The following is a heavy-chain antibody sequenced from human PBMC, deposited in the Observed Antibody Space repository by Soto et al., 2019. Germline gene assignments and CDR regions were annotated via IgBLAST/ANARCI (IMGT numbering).Heavy chain of an antibody. CDR2: IWYDGSNK. Sequence: QVQLVESGGGVVQPGRSLRLSCAASGFTFSSYGMHWFRQAPGKGLEWVAVIWYDGSNKYYADSVKGRFTISRDNSKNTLYLQMNSLRAEDTAVYYCAREAYNWNDGADYWGQGTLVTVSS. V-gene: IGHV3-33*01. J-gene: IGHJ4*02. CDR1: GFTFSSYG. CDR3: AREAYNWNDGADY. D-gene: IGHD1-1*01.